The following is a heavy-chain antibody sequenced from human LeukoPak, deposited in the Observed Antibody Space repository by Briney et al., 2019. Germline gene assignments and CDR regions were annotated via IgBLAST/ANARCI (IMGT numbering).Heavy chain of an antibody. CDR1: GFTFSSYS. CDR3: ATSSPSDY. CDR2: ISSSTSYI. Sequence: GGSLRLSCAASGFTFSSYSMNWVRQAPGRGLEWVSSISSSTSYIYYADSVKGRFTISRDNAKNSLYLQMNSLRAEDMALYYCATSSPSDYWGQGTLVTVSS. V-gene: IGHV3-21*01. J-gene: IGHJ4*02.